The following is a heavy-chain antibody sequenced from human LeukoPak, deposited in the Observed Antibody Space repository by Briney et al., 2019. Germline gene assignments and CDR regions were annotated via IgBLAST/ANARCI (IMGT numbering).Heavy chain of an antibody. CDR2: INPSVGGT. CDR3: ARHGSGRYYPAEGRVDY. Sequence: ASVKVSCKAFGYGFTSYYIHWVRQAPGQELEWMGIINPSVGGTTYARKFQGRVTTTRDTSTSTVYMELSSLRSEDTAVYYCARHGSGRYYPAEGRVDYWGQGTLVTVSS. D-gene: IGHD3-10*01. CDR1: GYGFTSYY. J-gene: IGHJ4*02. V-gene: IGHV1-46*03.